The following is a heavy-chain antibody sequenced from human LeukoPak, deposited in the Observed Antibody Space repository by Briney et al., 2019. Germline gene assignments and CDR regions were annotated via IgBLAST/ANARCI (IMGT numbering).Heavy chain of an antibody. CDR1: DGSITNYY. V-gene: IGHV4-59*08. D-gene: IGHD4-17*01. CDR2: SHYSKTT. J-gene: IGHJ4*02. CDR3: ARHAGNHYGDFFEY. Sequence: SETLSLTCTVSDGSITNYYWSWIRQPPGKGLEWIAYSHYSKTTTYHPSLMSRATVSVDASKNQFSLKLSSVTAADTAVYYCARHAGNHYGDFFEYWGQGTLVTVSS.